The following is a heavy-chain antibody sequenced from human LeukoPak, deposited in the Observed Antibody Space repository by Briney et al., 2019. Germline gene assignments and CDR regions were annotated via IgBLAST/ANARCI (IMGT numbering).Heavy chain of an antibody. CDR2: INPSGGST. V-gene: IGHV1-46*01. J-gene: IGHJ4*02. D-gene: IGHD3-10*01. CDR1: GYTFTSYY. CDR3: ASGGPRPPTNY. Sequence: GASVKVSCKASGYTFTSYYIHWVRQAPGQGLEWMGIINPSGGSTSYAQKFQGRVTMTRDMSTSTVYMEPSSLRSEDTAVYYCASGGPRPPTNYWGQGTLVTVSS.